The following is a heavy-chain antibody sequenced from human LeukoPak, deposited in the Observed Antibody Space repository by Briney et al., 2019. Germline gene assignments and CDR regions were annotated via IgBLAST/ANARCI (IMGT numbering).Heavy chain of an antibody. Sequence: SETLSLTCTASGGSIRSGGYYWSWIRQHPGKGLEWIGYIYYSGSTYYNPSLKSRVTISVDTSKNQFSLKLSSVTAADTAVYYCARLDTAIYYFDYWGQGTLVTVSS. V-gene: IGHV4-31*03. CDR3: ARLDTAIYYFDY. D-gene: IGHD5-18*01. CDR2: IYYSGST. J-gene: IGHJ4*02. CDR1: GGSIRSGGYY.